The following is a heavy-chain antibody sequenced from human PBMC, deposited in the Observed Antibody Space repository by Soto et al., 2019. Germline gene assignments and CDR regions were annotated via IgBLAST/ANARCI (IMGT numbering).Heavy chain of an antibody. J-gene: IGHJ3*01. CDR1: GFTFSSYW. D-gene: IGHD3-10*01. V-gene: IGHV3-7*01. Sequence: GGSLRLSCAASGFTFSSYWMSWVRQAPGKGLEWVANIKQDGSRTTYADSVKGRFTISRDNAKNAIFLQMTSLRVDDTAVYFCARGDRGGFDLWGQGTMVTVSS. CDR2: IKQDGSRT. CDR3: ARGDRGGFDL.